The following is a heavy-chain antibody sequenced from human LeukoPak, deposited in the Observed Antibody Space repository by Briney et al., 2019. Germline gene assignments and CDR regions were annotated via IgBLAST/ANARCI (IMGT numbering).Heavy chain of an antibody. CDR3: ARHSGKIAAGTVDY. CDR2: IYPGDSDT. CDR1: GYSFTSYW. D-gene: IGHD6-13*01. Sequence: GESLKISCKGSGYSFTSYWIGWVRQMPGKGLEWMGIIYPGDSDTRYSPSFQGQVIISADKSITTAYLQWSSLKASDTAIYYCARHSGKIAAGTVDYWGQGTLVTVSS. J-gene: IGHJ4*02. V-gene: IGHV5-51*01.